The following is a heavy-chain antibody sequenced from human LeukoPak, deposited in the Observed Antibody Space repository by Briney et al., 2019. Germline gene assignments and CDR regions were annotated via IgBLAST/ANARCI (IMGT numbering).Heavy chain of an antibody. J-gene: IGHJ3*02. CDR1: GGPITTYY. CDR3: ARDSIGSTWYVI. Sequence: NSSETLSLTCTVSGGPITTYYLSWIRQSAGMGLEWIGRISGSGVITYNPSLKSRVILSLDTSNNHFSLKLISVTAADTAVYYCARDSIGSTWYVIWGQGTLVTVSS. CDR2: ISGSGVI. D-gene: IGHD6-13*01. V-gene: IGHV4-4*07.